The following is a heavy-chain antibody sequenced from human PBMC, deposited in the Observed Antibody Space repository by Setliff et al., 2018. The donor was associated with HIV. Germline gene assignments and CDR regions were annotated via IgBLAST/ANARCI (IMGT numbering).Heavy chain of an antibody. J-gene: IGHJ5*02. Sequence: PGESLKISCAASGFTFSGAEIHWVRQASGKGLEWVGRIRSKADKYATDYGASAKGRFIISRDDSKKTAYLQMSSRRDEDTAMYYCLLPCTSGWHNWADPWGQGTLVTVSS. CDR2: IRSKADKYAT. D-gene: IGHD2-8*01. CDR1: GFTFSGAE. V-gene: IGHV3-73*01. CDR3: LLPCTSGWHNWADP.